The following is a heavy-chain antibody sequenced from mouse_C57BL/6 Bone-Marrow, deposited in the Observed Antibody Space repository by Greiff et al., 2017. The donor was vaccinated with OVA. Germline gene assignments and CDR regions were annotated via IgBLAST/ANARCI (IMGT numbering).Heavy chain of an antibody. J-gene: IGHJ3*01. CDR3: ARHGGSRRFAY. Sequence: EVKLVESGGDLVKPGGSLKLSCAASGFTFSSYGMSWVRQTPDKRLEWVATISSGGNYTYYPDSVKGRFTISRDNAKNTLYLQMSSLKSEDTAMYYCARHGGSRRFAYWGQGTLVTVSA. V-gene: IGHV5-6*01. CDR1: GFTFSSYG. CDR2: ISSGGNYT.